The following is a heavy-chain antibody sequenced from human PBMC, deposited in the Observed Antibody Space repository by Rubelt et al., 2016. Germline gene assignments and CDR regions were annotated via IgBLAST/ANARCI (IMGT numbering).Heavy chain of an antibody. CDR2: ISGSGGNT. D-gene: IGHD6-13*01. Sequence: VQLLDSGGGLVQPGGSLRLSCATSGFTFSNYAMSWVRQAPGKGLEWVSAISGSGGNTYYADFAKGRFTISRDNSKNTLYLQMNSLRAEDTARYYCAKDRVGSWFSLDYWGQGTLVTVST. V-gene: IGHV3-23*01. CDR3: AKDRVGSWFSLDY. CDR1: GFTFSNYA. J-gene: IGHJ4*02.